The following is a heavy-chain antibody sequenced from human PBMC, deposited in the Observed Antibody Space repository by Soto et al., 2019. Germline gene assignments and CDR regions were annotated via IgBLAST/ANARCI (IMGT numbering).Heavy chain of an antibody. Sequence: ASVKVSCKASGYNFNIYGINWVRQAPGQGLELMGWSSAYDGKTTYAEKFQGRVTMTTDAANSTAYIELRSLRSDDTAVYYCARDPHEYWTSYWFDPWGQGTLVTVSS. D-gene: IGHD3-3*01. CDR3: ARDPHEYWTSYWFDP. CDR1: GYNFNIYG. V-gene: IGHV1-18*01. J-gene: IGHJ5*02. CDR2: SSAYDGKT.